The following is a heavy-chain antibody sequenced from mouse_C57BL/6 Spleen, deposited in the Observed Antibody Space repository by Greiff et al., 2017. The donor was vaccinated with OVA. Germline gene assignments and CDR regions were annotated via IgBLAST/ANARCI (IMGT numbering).Heavy chain of an antibody. CDR3: AKVYYDYDGPFAY. V-gene: IGHV5-4*01. J-gene: IGHJ3*01. CDR2: ISDGGSYT. Sequence: EVQRVESGGGLVKPGGSLKLSCAASGFTFSSYAMSWVRQTPEKRLEWVATISDGGSYTYYPDNVKGRFTISRDNAKNNLYLQMSHLKSEDTAMYYCAKVYYDYDGPFAYWGQGTLVTVSA. D-gene: IGHD2-4*01. CDR1: GFTFSSYA.